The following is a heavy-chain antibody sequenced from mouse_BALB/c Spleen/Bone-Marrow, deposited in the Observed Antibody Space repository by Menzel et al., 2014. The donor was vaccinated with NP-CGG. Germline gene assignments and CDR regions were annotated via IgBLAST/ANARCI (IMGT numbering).Heavy chain of an antibody. Sequence: EVQLVESGGGLVQPGGSRKLSCAASGFTFSSFGMHWVRQAPEKGLEWVAYISSGSSTIYYADTVKGRFTISRDNPKNTLFLQMTSLRSEDTAMYYCARDVPLYDVGYFDYWGQGTTLTVS. CDR1: GFTFSSFG. J-gene: IGHJ2*01. CDR2: ISSGSSTI. D-gene: IGHD2-14*01. V-gene: IGHV5-17*02. CDR3: ARDVPLYDVGYFDY.